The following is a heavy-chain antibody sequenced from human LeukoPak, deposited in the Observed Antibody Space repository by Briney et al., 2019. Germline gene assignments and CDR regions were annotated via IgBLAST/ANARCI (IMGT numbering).Heavy chain of an antibody. CDR3: ARDNYYDTSGLPRGDYYYFHMDV. D-gene: IGHD3-22*01. J-gene: IGHJ6*03. CDR2: INPSGDVT. V-gene: IGHV1-46*01. Sequence: ASVKIPCKASGYTFTRHYIHWVRQAPGQGLEWMGIINPSGDVTIYAQSFQGRVTMTRDMSTSTVYTELSSLRSEDTAVYYCARDNYYDTSGLPRGDYYYFHMDVWGKGTTVTVSS. CDR1: GYTFTRHY.